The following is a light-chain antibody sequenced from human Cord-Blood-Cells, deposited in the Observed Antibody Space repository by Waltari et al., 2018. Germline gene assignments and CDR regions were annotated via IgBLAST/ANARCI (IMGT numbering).Light chain of an antibody. J-gene: IGLJ3*02. CDR1: NIGSKR. V-gene: IGLV3-21*04. CDR2: YDS. Sequence: SYVLTQPPSVSVAPGKTARITCGGNNIGSKRVHWYQQKPGQAPVLGIYYDSDRPSGIPERFSGSNSGNTATLTISRVEAGDEADYYCQVWDSSSDHRVFGGGTKLTVL. CDR3: QVWDSSSDHRV.